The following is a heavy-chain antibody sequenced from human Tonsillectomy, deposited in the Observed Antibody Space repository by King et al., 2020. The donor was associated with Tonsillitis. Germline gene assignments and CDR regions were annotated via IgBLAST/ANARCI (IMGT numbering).Heavy chain of an antibody. D-gene: IGHD2-15*01. V-gene: IGHV4-4*07. CDR3: ARGGPIVVVVAATRYYYYGMDV. J-gene: IGHJ6*02. CDR2: IYTSGST. CDR1: GGSISSYY. Sequence: VQLQESGPGLVKPSETLSLTCTVSGGSISSYYWSWIRQPAGKGLEWIGRIYTSGSTNYNPSLKSRVTLSGDTSKNQFSLKLSSVTAADTAVYYCARGGPIVVVVAATRYYYYGMDVWGQGTTVTVSS.